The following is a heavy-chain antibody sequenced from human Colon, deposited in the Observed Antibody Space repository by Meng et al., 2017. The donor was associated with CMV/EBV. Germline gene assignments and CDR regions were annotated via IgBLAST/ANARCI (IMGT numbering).Heavy chain of an antibody. D-gene: IGHD3-10*01. CDR2: IDHTGST. J-gene: IGHJ4*02. Sequence: VQLQQWGAGLLKPSETLSLTCALYGGSFSPYYWSWICQSPGKGLEWIAEIDHTGSTNYNPSLKSRVTISIDTSNSHFSLNLTSATAADTAVYYCARGGGTPIRGVLPFDFWGQGTLVTVSS. V-gene: IGHV4-34*01. CDR3: ARGGGTPIRGVLPFDF. CDR1: GGSFSPYY.